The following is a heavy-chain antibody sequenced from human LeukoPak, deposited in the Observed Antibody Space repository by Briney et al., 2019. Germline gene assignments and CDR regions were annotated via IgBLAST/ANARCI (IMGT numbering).Heavy chain of an antibody. CDR1: GGSISSYY. J-gene: IGHJ6*02. CDR3: ARHDTTVVTSYYYYGMDV. Sequence: SETLSLTCTVSGGSISSYYWSWIRQPPGKGLKWIGYIYYSGSTNYNPSLKSRVTISVDTSKNQFSLKLSSVTAADTAVYYCARHDTTVVTSYYYYGMDVWGQGTTVTVSS. CDR2: IYYSGST. V-gene: IGHV4-59*08. D-gene: IGHD4-23*01.